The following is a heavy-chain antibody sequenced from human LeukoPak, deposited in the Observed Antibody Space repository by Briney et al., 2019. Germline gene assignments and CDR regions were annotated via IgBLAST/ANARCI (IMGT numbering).Heavy chain of an antibody. CDR2: IIPIFGTA. CDR3: ARPGLPYYYDSSGYYLHFDY. CDR1: GGTFSSYA. D-gene: IGHD3-22*01. Sequence: GASVKVSCKASGGTFSSYAISWVRQAPGQGLEWMGGIIPIFGTANYAQKFQGRVTITADESTSTAYMELSSLRSEDTAVYYCARPGLPYYYDSSGYYLHFDYWGQGTLVTVSA. J-gene: IGHJ4*02. V-gene: IGHV1-69*13.